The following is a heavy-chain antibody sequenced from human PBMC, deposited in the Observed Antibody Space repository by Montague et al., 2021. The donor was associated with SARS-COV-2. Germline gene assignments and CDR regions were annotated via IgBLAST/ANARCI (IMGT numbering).Heavy chain of an antibody. CDR1: GDSVSSRTAA. V-gene: IGHV6-1*01. CDR2: TFYRSTFYH. D-gene: IGHD7-27*01. J-gene: IGHJ3*02. Sequence: CAISGDSVSSRTAAWYWIRQPPSRGLEWLGRTFYRSTFYHDYAPXAKSRIIINADTSKNQFSLQLSSVTPDDTAVYYCARDSELGNEALDIWGRGAMVTVSS. CDR3: ARDSELGNEALDI.